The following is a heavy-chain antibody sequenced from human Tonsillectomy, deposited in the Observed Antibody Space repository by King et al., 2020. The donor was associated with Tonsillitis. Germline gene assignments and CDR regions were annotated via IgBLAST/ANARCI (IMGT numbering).Heavy chain of an antibody. D-gene: IGHD1-26*01. Sequence: VQLVESGGGLVQPGGSLRLSCAASGFSFSNYAMNWVRQAPGKGLEWVSTISGSGSSTYFADSVKGRFTISRDNSKNTLYLQMNNLRAEDTAVYFCAKQQRYSGNYLDAFDIWGQGTMATVSS. CDR2: ISGSGSST. V-gene: IGHV3-23*04. CDR1: GFSFSNYA. CDR3: AKQQRYSGNYLDAFDI. J-gene: IGHJ3*02.